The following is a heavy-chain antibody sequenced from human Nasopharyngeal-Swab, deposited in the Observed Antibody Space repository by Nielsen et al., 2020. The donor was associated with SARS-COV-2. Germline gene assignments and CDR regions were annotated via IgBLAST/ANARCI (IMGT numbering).Heavy chain of an antibody. J-gene: IGHJ4*02. CDR1: GGSISSGDYY. CDR3: ARVFEAAAGLDY. CDR2: IYYSGSS. Sequence: SETLSLTCTVSGGSISSGDYYWSWIRQPPGKGLEWIGYIYYSGSSYYNPSLKSRVTISVDTSKNQFSLKLSSVTYADTAVYYCARVFEAAAGLDYWGQGTLVTVSS. D-gene: IGHD6-13*01. V-gene: IGHV4-30-4*01.